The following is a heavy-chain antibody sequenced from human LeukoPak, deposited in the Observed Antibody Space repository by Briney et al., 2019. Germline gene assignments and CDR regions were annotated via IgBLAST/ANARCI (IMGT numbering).Heavy chain of an antibody. D-gene: IGHD3-16*02. V-gene: IGHV4-34*01. Sequence: SETLSLTCAVYGGSFSGYYWSWIRQPPGKGLEWIGEINYSGSTNYNPSLKSRVTISVDTSKNQFSLKLSSVTAADTAVYYCARGYYDYVWGSYPSSYYFGYWGQGTLVTVSS. CDR1: GGSFSGYY. J-gene: IGHJ4*02. CDR3: ARGYYDYVWGSYPSSYYFGY. CDR2: INYSGST.